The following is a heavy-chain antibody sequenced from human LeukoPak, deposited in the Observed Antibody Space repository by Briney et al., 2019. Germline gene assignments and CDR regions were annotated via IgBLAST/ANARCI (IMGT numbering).Heavy chain of an antibody. Sequence: PGGSLRLSCAASGFTFSSYSMTWVRQAPGKGLEWVSSISSSSSYTYYADSVKGRFTISRDNAKNSLYLQMNSLSAEDTAVYYCARTNKYSGYDHFDYWGQGTLVTVSS. CDR2: ISSSSSYT. J-gene: IGHJ4*02. CDR3: ARTNKYSGYDHFDY. CDR1: GFTFSSYS. D-gene: IGHD5-12*01. V-gene: IGHV3-21*01.